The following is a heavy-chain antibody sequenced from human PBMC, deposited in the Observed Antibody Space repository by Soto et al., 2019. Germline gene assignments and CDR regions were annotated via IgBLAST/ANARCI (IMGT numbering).Heavy chain of an antibody. J-gene: IGHJ2*01. CDR3: ERDGTNISSWYFDL. CDR2: ISDSGSTM. Sequence: ESGGGLVQSGGSLRLSCAASGFTFSGYEMNWVRQAPGKGLEWVAYISDSGSTMFYPDSVKGRFTISRDNAKNSVYLQMNNLRGEDTAVYYCERDGTNISSWYFDLWGRGTLVTVSS. CDR1: GFTFSGYE. V-gene: IGHV3-48*03. D-gene: IGHD6-13*01.